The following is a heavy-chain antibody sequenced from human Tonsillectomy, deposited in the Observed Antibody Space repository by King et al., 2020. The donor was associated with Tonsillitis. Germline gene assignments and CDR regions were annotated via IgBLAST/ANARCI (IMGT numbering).Heavy chain of an antibody. J-gene: IGHJ3*02. V-gene: IGHV3-33*01. CDR3: ARADFWYPFDI. Sequence: VQLVESGGGVVQPGRSLRLSCAASGFTFSTSGMHWVRQAPGKGLEWVAVIWYDGKNEYYTDSVKGGFTISRDNSKNTVYLQMNSLTVEDTAVYYCARADFWYPFDIWGQGTMVTVSS. CDR1: GFTFSTSG. D-gene: IGHD3/OR15-3a*01. CDR2: IWYDGKNE.